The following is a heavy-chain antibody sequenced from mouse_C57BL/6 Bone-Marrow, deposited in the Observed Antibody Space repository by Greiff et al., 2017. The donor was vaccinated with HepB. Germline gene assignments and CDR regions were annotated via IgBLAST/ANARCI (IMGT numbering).Heavy chain of an antibody. CDR1: GYTFTSYW. J-gene: IGHJ2*01. CDR2: IYPGSGST. D-gene: IGHD1-1*01. Sequence: QVHVKQPGAELVKPGASVKMSCKASGYTFTSYWITWVKQRPGQGLEWIGDIYPGSGSTNYNEKFKSKATLTVDTSSSTAYMQLSSLTSEDSAVYYCARGGVVEDYFDYWGQGTTLTVSS. CDR3: ARGGVVEDYFDY. V-gene: IGHV1-55*01.